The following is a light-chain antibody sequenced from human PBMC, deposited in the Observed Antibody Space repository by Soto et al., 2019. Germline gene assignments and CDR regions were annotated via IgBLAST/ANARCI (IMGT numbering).Light chain of an antibody. J-gene: IGKJ1*01. V-gene: IGKV1-5*01. CDR3: QQYKSYSRM. CDR2: DAS. CDR1: QSISAW. Sequence: DIQMTQSPSTLSASVGDRVTITCRASQSISAWLAWYQQKPGKAPKLLIYDASILESGVPSRFSGSGSGTEFSLTISSLQPDDFATYYCQQYKSYSRMFGQGTKVDIK.